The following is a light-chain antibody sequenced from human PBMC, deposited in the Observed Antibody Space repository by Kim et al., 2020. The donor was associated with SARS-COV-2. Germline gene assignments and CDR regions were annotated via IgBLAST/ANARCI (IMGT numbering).Light chain of an antibody. CDR3: NSRDSSGNHVV. V-gene: IGLV3-19*01. CDR1: SLRSYY. J-gene: IGLJ2*01. Sequence: LGQTVRITCQADSLRSYYASWYQQKPGQAPVLVIYGKNNRPSGIPDRFSGSSSGNTASLTITGAQAEDEADYYCNSRDSSGNHVVFGGGTKLTVL. CDR2: GKN.